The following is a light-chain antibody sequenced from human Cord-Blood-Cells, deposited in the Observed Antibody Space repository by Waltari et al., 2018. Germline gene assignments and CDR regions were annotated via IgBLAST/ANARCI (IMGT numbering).Light chain of an antibody. J-gene: IGKJ3*01. Sequence: EIVMTQSPATLSVSPGERATRACRASQSVSSNLAWYQQKPGQAPRLLINGASTRATGIPARFSGSASGTVFTLTINSLQSEDCAVYYCQQYNNWPFTFGAGTKVDIK. V-gene: IGKV3-15*01. CDR1: QSVSSN. CDR3: QQYNNWPFT. CDR2: GAS.